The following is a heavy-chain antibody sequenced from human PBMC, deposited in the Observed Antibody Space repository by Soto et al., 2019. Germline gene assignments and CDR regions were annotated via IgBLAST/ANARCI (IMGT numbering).Heavy chain of an antibody. D-gene: IGHD3-10*01. V-gene: IGHV3-48*02. CDR1: GFTFSSHA. CDR2: ITSTSSTK. Sequence: GGSLRLSCAASGFTFSSHAMNWVRQAPGKGLEWLSYITSTSSTKHYAASVEGRFTISRDNAKNSLYLQMNSLRDEDTAVYYCARRITMVRGPYYYYAMDVWGQGTTVTV. CDR3: ARRITMVRGPYYYYAMDV. J-gene: IGHJ6*02.